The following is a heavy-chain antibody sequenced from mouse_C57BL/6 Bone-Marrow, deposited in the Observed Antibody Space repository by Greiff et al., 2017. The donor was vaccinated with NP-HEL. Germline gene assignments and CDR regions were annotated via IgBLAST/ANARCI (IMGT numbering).Heavy chain of an antibody. CDR1: GFTFSSYG. D-gene: IGHD1-1*01. V-gene: IGHV5-6*01. Sequence: EVKLMESGGDLVKPGGSLKLSCAASGFTFSSYGMSWVRQTPDKRLEWVATISSGGSYTYYPDSVKGRFTISRDNAKNTLYLQMSSLKSEDTAMYYCARLRGYYYGSSTPYAMGYWGQGTSVTVSS. CDR3: ARLRGYYYGSSTPYAMGY. CDR2: ISSGGSYT. J-gene: IGHJ4*01.